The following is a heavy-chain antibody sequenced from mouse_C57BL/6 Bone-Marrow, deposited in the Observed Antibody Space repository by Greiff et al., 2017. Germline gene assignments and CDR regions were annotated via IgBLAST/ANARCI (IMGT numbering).Heavy chain of an antibody. J-gene: IGHJ1*03. V-gene: IGHV1-75*01. CDR3: AREGIYYYGSSHWYFDV. D-gene: IGHD1-1*01. CDR2: LFPGSGRT. CDR1: GYTFTDYY. Sequence: QVQLQQSGPELVKPGASVKISCKASGYTFTDYYINWVKQRPGQGLEWIGWLFPGSGRTYYNEKFKGKDTLTVDKSSSTAYMLLSSLTSEDSAVYFCAREGIYYYGSSHWYFDVWGTGTTVTVSS.